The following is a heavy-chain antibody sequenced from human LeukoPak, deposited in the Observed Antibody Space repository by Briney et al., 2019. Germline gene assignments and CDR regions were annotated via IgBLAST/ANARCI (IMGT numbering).Heavy chain of an antibody. CDR3: AREQYSGSFFDY. V-gene: IGHV4-31*03. CDR2: IYYSGST. J-gene: IGHJ4*02. Sequence: SQTLSLTCTVSGGSISSGGSYWNWIRQHPWKGLEWIGYIYYSGSTYYNPSLKSRVTISVDTSKNQFSLKLSSVTAADTAVYFCAREQYSGSFFDYWGQGTLVTVSS. CDR1: GGSISSGGSY. D-gene: IGHD1-26*01.